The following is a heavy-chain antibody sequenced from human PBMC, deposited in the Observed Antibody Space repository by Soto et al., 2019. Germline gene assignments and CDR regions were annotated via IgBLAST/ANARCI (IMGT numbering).Heavy chain of an antibody. CDR3: ARRLFGVARAHYFYY. CDR2: INQDGSEK. V-gene: IGHV3-7*01. Sequence: PGGCMRLSCAVSEFAYIRYWLSWVRQAPMKGVEWVADINQDGSEKYSVDSEKGRFTISRDNARNSLYLQMNSLRAEDTAVYYCARRLFGVARAHYFYYWGRGTLVTVSS. D-gene: IGHD3-3*01. J-gene: IGHJ4*02. CDR1: EFAYIRYW.